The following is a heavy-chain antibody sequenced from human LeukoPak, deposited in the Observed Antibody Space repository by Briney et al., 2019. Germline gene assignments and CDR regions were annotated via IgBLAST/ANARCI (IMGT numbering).Heavy chain of an antibody. CDR1: GFTFSSYA. CDR2: ISGSGGST. J-gene: IGHJ5*02. D-gene: IGHD6-19*01. CDR3: AKDLAVAGTRANWFDP. Sequence: PGGSLRPSCAASGFTFSSYAMSWVRQAPGKGLEWVSAISGSGGSTYYADSVKGRFTISRDNSKNTLYLQMNSLRAEDTAVYYCAKDLAVAGTRANWFDPWGQGTLVTVSS. V-gene: IGHV3-23*01.